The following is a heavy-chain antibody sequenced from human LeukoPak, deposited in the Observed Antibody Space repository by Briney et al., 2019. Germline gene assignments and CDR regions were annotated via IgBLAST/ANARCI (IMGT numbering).Heavy chain of an antibody. CDR2: ISGSSTYK. Sequence: PGGSLRLSCAVSGITFSSYSMNWVRQAPGKGLEWVSFISGSSTYKSYAESVRGRFTISRDNAKNSLYLQMNSLRVEDTAVYYCARVGSSYGPQKFWFDPWGQGTLVTVSS. CDR3: ARVGSSYGPQKFWFDP. D-gene: IGHD5-18*01. CDR1: GITFSSYS. J-gene: IGHJ5*02. V-gene: IGHV3-21*01.